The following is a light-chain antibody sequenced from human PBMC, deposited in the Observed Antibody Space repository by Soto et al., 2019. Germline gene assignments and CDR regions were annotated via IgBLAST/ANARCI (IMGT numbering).Light chain of an antibody. V-gene: IGKV2D-29*01. Sequence: IVMTQTPLSLSVTPGQPASISFKSSQSLLQSDGNTYLYWYLQKPGQPPQLLIYAVSNRFSGVPDRFSGSGSGTDFTLTISGLQSEDSAVYFCQQYNNWPFSFGQGTRLEIK. CDR1: QSLLQSDGNTY. CDR2: AVS. J-gene: IGKJ5*01. CDR3: QQYNNWPFS.